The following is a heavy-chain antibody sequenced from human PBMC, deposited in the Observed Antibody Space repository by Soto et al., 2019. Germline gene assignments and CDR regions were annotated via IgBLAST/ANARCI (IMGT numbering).Heavy chain of an antibody. D-gene: IGHD2-21*02. V-gene: IGHV3-33*01. CDR1: GFTFSSYG. J-gene: IGHJ4*02. Sequence: QVQLVESGGGVVQPGRSLRLSCAASGFTFSSYGMHWVRQAPGKGLEWVAVIWYDGSNKYYADSVKGRFTISRDNSKNTLYLQMNSLRAEDMAVYYCARDGRSCGGDCYDFDYWGQGTLVTVSS. CDR2: IWYDGSNK. CDR3: ARDGRSCGGDCYDFDY.